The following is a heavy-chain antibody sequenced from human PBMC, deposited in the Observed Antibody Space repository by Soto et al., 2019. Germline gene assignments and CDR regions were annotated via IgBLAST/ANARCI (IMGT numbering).Heavy chain of an antibody. V-gene: IGHV4-31*03. CDR1: GGSISSGGYY. D-gene: IGHD6-13*01. J-gene: IGHJ5*02. CDR3: ARGGAAAGTGWFDP. CDR2: IYYSGST. Sequence: QVQLQESGPGLVKPSQTLSLTCTVSGGSISSGGYYWSWIRQHPGKGLEWIGYIYYSGSTYYNPSLKRRVTISVDTSKNQFSLKLSSVTAADTAVYYCARGGAAAGTGWFDPWGQGTLVTVSS.